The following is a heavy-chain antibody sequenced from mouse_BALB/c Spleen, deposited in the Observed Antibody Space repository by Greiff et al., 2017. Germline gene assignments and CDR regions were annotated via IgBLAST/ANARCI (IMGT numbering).Heavy chain of an antibody. Sequence: VKLVESGAELARPGASVKMSCKASGYTFTSYTMHWVKQRPGQGLEWIGYINPSSGYTNYNQKFKDKATLTADKSSSTAYMQLSSLTSEDSAVYYCARDGNYGYYAMDYWGQGTSVTVSS. CDR3: ARDGNYGYYAMDY. J-gene: IGHJ4*01. CDR2: INPSSGYT. CDR1: GYTFTSYT. V-gene: IGHV1-4*01. D-gene: IGHD2-1*01.